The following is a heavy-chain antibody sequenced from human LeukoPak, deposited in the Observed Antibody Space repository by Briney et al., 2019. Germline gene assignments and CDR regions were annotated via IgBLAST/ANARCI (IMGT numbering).Heavy chain of an antibody. Sequence: GGSLRLSCAASGFTFSSYSMNWVRQAPGKGLEWVSSISSSSSYIYYADSVKGRFTISRDNGKNTLYLQMNSLRADDTAVYYCARGIDILTRAEYWYFDLWGRGTLVTVSS. V-gene: IGHV3-21*01. CDR2: ISSSSSYI. CDR1: GFTFSSYS. CDR3: ARGIDILTRAEYWYFDL. D-gene: IGHD3-9*01. J-gene: IGHJ2*01.